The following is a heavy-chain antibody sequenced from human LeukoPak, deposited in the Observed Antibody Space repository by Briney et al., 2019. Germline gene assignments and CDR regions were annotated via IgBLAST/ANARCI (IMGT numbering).Heavy chain of an antibody. V-gene: IGHV4-38-2*01. D-gene: IGHD3-3*01. CDR2: IYHSGST. CDR1: GYSISSGYY. CDR3: ARHGLGITIFGVVTNGY. Sequence: PSETLSLTCAVSGYSISSGYYWGWIRQPPGKWLEWIGSIYHSGSTYYNPALKSRVTISVDTSKNQFSLKLSSVTAADTAVYYCARHGLGITIFGVVTNGYWGQGTLVTVSS. J-gene: IGHJ4*02.